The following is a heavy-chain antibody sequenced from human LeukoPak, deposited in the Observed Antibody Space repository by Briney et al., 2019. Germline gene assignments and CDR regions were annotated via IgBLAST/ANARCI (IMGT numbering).Heavy chain of an antibody. V-gene: IGHV3-23*01. CDR3: AKRDSSSWYSLYFDY. Sequence: GGSLRLSCAASGFTFSSYAMSWVRQAPGKGLEWVSAISGSGGSTYYADSVKGRFTISRDNSKNTLYLQMNSLRAEDTAVYYRAKRDSSSWYSLYFDYWGQGTLVTVSS. J-gene: IGHJ4*02. CDR1: GFTFSSYA. D-gene: IGHD6-13*01. CDR2: ISGSGGST.